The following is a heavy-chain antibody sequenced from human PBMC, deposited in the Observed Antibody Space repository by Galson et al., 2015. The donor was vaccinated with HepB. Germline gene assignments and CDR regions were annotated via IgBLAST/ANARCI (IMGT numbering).Heavy chain of an antibody. V-gene: IGHV1-18*01. D-gene: IGHD4-17*01. Sequence: SVKVSCKASGYTFTSYGISWVRQAPGQGLEWMGWISAYNGNTNYAQKLQGRVTMTTDTSTSTAYMELRSLRSDDTAVYYCARDLGTEGDYGDYPAGNVVVVSDYWGQGTLVTVSS. CDR3: ARDLGTEGDYGDYPAGNVVVVSDY. CDR1: GYTFTSYG. J-gene: IGHJ4*02. CDR2: ISAYNGNT.